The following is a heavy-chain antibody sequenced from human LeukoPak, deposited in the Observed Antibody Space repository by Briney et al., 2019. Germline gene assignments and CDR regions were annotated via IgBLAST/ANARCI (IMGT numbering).Heavy chain of an antibody. Sequence: PSETLSLTCTVPGGSINSGAHYWSWVRQPPGKGLEWIGYISYSGSTYYNPSLKSRVTISVDTSKNQFSLKLSSVTAADTAVYYCARFYGGNSNFDYWGQGTLVTVSS. D-gene: IGHD4-23*01. V-gene: IGHV4-30-4*01. CDR3: ARFYGGNSNFDY. CDR1: GGSINSGAHY. J-gene: IGHJ4*02. CDR2: ISYSGST.